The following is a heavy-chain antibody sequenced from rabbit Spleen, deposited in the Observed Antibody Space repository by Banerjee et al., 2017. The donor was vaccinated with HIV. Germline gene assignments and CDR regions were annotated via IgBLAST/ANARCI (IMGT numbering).Heavy chain of an antibody. Sequence: QSLEESGGGLVQPEGSLALTCKASGFSFSSSDYICWVRQAPGKGLEWISCIAGSDSAFTYSATWAKGRFTISQTSSTTVTLQMTSLTVADTATYFCARDLVAVIGWNFNLWGQGTLVTVS. CDR1: GFSFSSSDY. V-gene: IGHV1S40*01. CDR2: IAGSDSAFT. D-gene: IGHD1-1*01. J-gene: IGHJ4*01. CDR3: ARDLVAVIGWNFNL.